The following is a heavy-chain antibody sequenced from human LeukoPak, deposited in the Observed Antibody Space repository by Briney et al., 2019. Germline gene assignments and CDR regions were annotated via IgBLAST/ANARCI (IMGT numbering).Heavy chain of an antibody. D-gene: IGHD6-19*01. CDR3: AKDGLGYYFDY. Sequence: GGSLRLSCAASGFTFSTYAMYWVRQAPGKGLEWVSAIRGSGGSTYYADSVKGRFTISRDNSKNTLYLQMNSLRAEDTAVYYCAKDGLGYYFDYWGQGTLVTVSS. CDR2: IRGSGGST. CDR1: GFTFSTYA. V-gene: IGHV3-23*01. J-gene: IGHJ4*02.